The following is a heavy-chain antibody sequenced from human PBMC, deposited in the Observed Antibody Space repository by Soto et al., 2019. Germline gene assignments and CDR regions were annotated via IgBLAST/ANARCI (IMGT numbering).Heavy chain of an antibody. CDR2: ISSSSRTI. D-gene: IGHD3-22*01. CDR1: GFTFSSYS. V-gene: IGHV3-48*01. CDR3: ARDRFDYYDTTGYWRFDP. J-gene: IGHJ5*02. Sequence: EVQLVESGGGLVQPGGSLRLSCAASGFTFSSYSMNWVRQAPGKRLEWVSYISSSSRTIYYADSVKGRFTISRDNAKNSLYLQMNSLRAEDTAVYYCARDRFDYYDTTGYWRFDPWSQGTLVTVSS.